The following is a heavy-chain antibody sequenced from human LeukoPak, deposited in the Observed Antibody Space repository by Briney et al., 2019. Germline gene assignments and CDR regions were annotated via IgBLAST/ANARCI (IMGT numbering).Heavy chain of an antibody. CDR2: ITSSSTTM. J-gene: IGHJ4*02. V-gene: IGHV3-48*02. CDR1: GFTFSSYW. Sequence: GGSLRLSCAASGFTFSSYWMHWVRQAPGKGLEWVSYITSSSTTMYYTDSVKGRFTISRDNAKNSLYLQMNSLRDEDTAVYYCATTYAGSGSYSFDYWGQGTLVTVSS. D-gene: IGHD3-10*01. CDR3: ATTYAGSGSYSFDY.